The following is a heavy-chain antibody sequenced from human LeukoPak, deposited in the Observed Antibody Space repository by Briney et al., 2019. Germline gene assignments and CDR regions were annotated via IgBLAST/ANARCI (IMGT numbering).Heavy chain of an antibody. J-gene: IGHJ4*02. D-gene: IGHD3-22*01. CDR1: GGTFSSYA. Sequence: SVKVSCKASGGTFSSYAISWVRQAPGQGLEWMGRIIPILGIANYAQKFQGRITITADKSTSTAYMELSSLRSEDTAVYYCARGGTYYYDSSGYYYFDYWGQGTLVTVSS. V-gene: IGHV1-69*04. CDR3: ARGGTYYYDSSGYYYFDY. CDR2: IIPILGIA.